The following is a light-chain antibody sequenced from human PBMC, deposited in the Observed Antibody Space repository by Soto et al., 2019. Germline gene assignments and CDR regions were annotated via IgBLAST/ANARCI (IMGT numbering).Light chain of an antibody. CDR1: QSISDT. V-gene: IGKV3-15*01. Sequence: EIVMTQSPATLSVSPGGRATLSCRASQSISDTLAWYQQKPGQAPRLLIYGASKRATGFPARFSGSGSGTDFTLTISSLQSDYVAGYYCQQYNDWPWTFDQGTKVEIK. CDR3: QQYNDWPWT. CDR2: GAS. J-gene: IGKJ1*01.